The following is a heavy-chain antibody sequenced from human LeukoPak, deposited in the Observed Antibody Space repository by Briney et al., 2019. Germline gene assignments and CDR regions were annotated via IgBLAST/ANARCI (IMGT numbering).Heavy chain of an antibody. Sequence: SETLSLTCTVSGGXMSKSYCNWIRQPPGKGLEWIGYIYSSGSTNYNPSLKSRVTISLDTSRTQSSLELTSATAADTAVYYCARGRTYLDYFDYWGQGTVVTVSS. D-gene: IGHD1-14*01. J-gene: IGHJ4*02. CDR2: IYSSGST. CDR3: ARGRTYLDYFDY. V-gene: IGHV4-59*01. CDR1: GGXMSKSY.